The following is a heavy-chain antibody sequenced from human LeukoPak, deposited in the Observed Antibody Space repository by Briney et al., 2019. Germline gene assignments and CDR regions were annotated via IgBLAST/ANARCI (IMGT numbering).Heavy chain of an antibody. CDR1: GFTFDAYG. V-gene: IGHV3-33*08. CDR3: ARQTTVATDC. D-gene: IGHD4-23*01. CDR2: IWFDGSNK. J-gene: IGHJ4*02. Sequence: GGSLRLSCAASGFTFDAYGMHWVRQAPGKGLEWVALIWFDGSNKYYADSVKGRFTISRDNSNNTLYLQMNSLRVEDTAVYYCARQTTVATDCWGQGTLVTVSS.